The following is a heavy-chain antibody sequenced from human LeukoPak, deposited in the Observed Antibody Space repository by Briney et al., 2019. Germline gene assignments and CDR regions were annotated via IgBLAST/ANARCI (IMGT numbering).Heavy chain of an antibody. D-gene: IGHD3-3*01. Sequence: RPGGSLRLSCAASGFTFSSYGMHWVRQAPGKGLEWVANIKQDGSEKYYVDSVKGRFTISRDNAKNSLYLQMNSLRAEDTAVYYCARYDFWNGYFDYWGQGTLVTVSS. CDR3: ARYDFWNGYFDY. CDR2: IKQDGSEK. V-gene: IGHV3-7*01. J-gene: IGHJ4*02. CDR1: GFTFSSYG.